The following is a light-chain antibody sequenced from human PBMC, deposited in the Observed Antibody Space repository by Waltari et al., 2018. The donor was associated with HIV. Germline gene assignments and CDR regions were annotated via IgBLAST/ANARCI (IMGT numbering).Light chain of an antibody. V-gene: IGKV1-9*01. CDR3: QHLNSFPPFT. J-gene: IGKJ3*01. Sequence: DFKLTQSPSFLSASVGDSVVITCRASQGISSNLAWYQQKPGLAPKLLIYAASSLPSGVPSRFSGGGSGTQFTLTIRNLQPEDFATYYCQHLNSFPPFTFGPGTTVDVK. CDR1: QGISSN. CDR2: AAS.